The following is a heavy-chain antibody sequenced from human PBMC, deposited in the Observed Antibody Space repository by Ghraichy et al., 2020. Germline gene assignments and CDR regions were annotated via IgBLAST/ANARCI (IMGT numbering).Heavy chain of an antibody. Sequence: SETLSLTCTVSGGSISSYYWSWIRQPPGKGLEWIGYIYYSGSTNYNPSLKSRVTISVDTSKNQFSLKLSSVTAADTAVYYCARAYHPSGDDSSGYSIDYWGQGTLVTVSS. D-gene: IGHD3-22*01. V-gene: IGHV4-59*01. CDR1: GGSISSYY. J-gene: IGHJ4*02. CDR3: ARAYHPSGDDSSGYSIDY. CDR2: IYYSGST.